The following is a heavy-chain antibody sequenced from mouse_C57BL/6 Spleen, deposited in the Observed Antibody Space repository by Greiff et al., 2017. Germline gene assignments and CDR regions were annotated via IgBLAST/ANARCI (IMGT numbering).Heavy chain of an antibody. CDR1: GYAFSSYW. CDR3: ARSEVYYGNYGFAY. CDR2: IYPGDGDT. V-gene: IGHV1-80*01. J-gene: IGHJ3*01. Sequence: QVQLQQSGAELVKPGASVKISCKASGYAFSSYWMNWVKQRPGKGLEWIGQIYPGDGDTNYNGKFKGKATLTADKSSSTAYMQLSSLTSEDSAVYFCARSEVYYGNYGFAYWGQGTLVTVSA. D-gene: IGHD2-1*01.